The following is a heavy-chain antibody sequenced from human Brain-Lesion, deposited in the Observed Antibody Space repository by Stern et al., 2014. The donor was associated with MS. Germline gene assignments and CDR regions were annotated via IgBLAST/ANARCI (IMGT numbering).Heavy chain of an antibody. Sequence: QIQPVHAGAEVKKPGASVQGFCKTSGDIFTGSSIHCVPHDPGQGLECIAWVNPKNGGANNAQKFQGRVTMSRDTSISTAYVELSSLTSDDTAVYYCARDQRGITIFGVVTDYYYLGMDVWGQGTTVTVSS. CDR1: GDIFTGSS. CDR2: VNPKNGGA. J-gene: IGHJ6*02. CDR3: ARDQRGITIFGVVTDYYYLGMDV. V-gene: IGHV1-2*02. D-gene: IGHD3-3*01.